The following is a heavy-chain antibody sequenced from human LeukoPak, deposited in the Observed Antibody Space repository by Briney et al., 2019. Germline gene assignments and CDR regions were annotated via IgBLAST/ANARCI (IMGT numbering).Heavy chain of an antibody. J-gene: IGHJ4*02. Sequence: SETLSLTCAVSGGSISSGSYSWSWIRQHPGKGLEWIGYIYYSGSTYYNPSLKSRVTISVDTSKNQFSLKLSSVTAADTAVYYCARSGDLTIYCSGGSCYSVWGQGTLVTVSS. V-gene: IGHV4-31*11. D-gene: IGHD2-15*01. CDR1: GGSISSGSYS. CDR3: ARSGDLTIYCSGGSCYSV. CDR2: IYYSGST.